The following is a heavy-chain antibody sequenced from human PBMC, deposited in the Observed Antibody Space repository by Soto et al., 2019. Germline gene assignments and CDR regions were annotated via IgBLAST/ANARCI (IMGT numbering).Heavy chain of an antibody. CDR3: ARLYYHDRSGSGYFEY. Sequence: PGESLKISCKGSGYSFTSFWIGWVRQMPGKGLEWMGIIYPGDSDTTYSPSFQGQVTISADKSISTAYLQWSSLKASDTAMYYCARLYYHDRSGSGYFEYWGQGXLVTVYS. D-gene: IGHD3-22*01. CDR1: GYSFTSFW. CDR2: IYPGDSDT. J-gene: IGHJ4*02. V-gene: IGHV5-51*01.